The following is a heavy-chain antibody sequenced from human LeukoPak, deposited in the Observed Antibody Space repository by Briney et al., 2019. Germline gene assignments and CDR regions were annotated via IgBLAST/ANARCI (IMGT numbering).Heavy chain of an antibody. D-gene: IGHD5-18*01. CDR2: ISYDGSSR. CDR3: AKGYHIYSYVVSFGHY. Sequence: PGGSLRLSCAASGFTFSTYGMHWVRQAPGKGLEWVAGISYDGSSRYSADSVKGRLTISRDNSKNTLYLQLNSLRAEDTAVYYCAKGYHIYSYVVSFGHYWGQGTLVTVSS. J-gene: IGHJ4*02. CDR1: GFTFSTYG. V-gene: IGHV3-30*18.